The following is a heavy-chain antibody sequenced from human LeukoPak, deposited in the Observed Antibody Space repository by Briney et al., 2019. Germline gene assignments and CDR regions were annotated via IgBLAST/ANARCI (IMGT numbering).Heavy chain of an antibody. D-gene: IGHD6-19*01. CDR2: ISYDGSNK. V-gene: IGHV3-30-3*01. CDR1: GFTFSSYA. J-gene: IGHJ4*02. Sequence: QFGGSLRLSCAASGFTFSSYAMHWVRQAPGKGLEWVAVISYDGSNKYYADSVKGRFTISRDNSKNTLYLQMNSLRAEDTAVYYCARGYSSGYKTFDYWGQGTLVTVSS. CDR3: ARGYSSGYKTFDY.